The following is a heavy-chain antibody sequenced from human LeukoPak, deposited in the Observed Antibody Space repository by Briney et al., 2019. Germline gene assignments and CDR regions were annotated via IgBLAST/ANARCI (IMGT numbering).Heavy chain of an antibody. V-gene: IGHV3-74*01. J-gene: IGHJ3*02. CDR1: GVTFSSYA. D-gene: IGHD1-26*01. Sequence: GGSLRLSCAASGVTFSSYAMSWVRQAPGKGLVWVSRINSDGRSTNYADSVKGRFTISRDNSKNTLYLQMNSLRAEDTAVYYCARDPPWDRHAFDIWGQGTMVTVSS. CDR3: ARDPPWDRHAFDI. CDR2: INSDGRST.